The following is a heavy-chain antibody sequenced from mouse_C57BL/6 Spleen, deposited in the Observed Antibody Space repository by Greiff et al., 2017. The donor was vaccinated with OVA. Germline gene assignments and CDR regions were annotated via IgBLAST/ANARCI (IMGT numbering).Heavy chain of an antibody. J-gene: IGHJ4*01. Sequence: QVQLQQPGAELVRPGTSVKVSCKASGYAFTNYLIEWVKQRPGQGLEWIGVINPGSGGTTYNEKFKGTATLTADKSSSTAYMQLSSLTSEDSAVYSGASPYGGPAKDDWGQGTTVTGSS. D-gene: IGHD1-1*02. CDR1: GYAFTNYL. CDR2: INPGSGGT. V-gene: IGHV1-54*01. CDR3: ASPYGGPAKDD.